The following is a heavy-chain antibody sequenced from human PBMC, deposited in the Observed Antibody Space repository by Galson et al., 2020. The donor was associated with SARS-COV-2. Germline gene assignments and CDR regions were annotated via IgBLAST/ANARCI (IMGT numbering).Heavy chain of an antibody. D-gene: IGHD1-1*01. CDR1: GGSISSGSYY. J-gene: IGHJ4*02. CDR2: IYTSGST. Sequence: SETLSLTCTVSGGSISSGSYYWSWIRQPAGKGLEWIGRIYTSGSTNYNPSLKSRVTISVDTSKNQFSLKLSSVTAADTAVYYCARGPGNHFDYWGQGTLVTVSS. CDR3: ARGPGNHFDY. V-gene: IGHV4-61*02.